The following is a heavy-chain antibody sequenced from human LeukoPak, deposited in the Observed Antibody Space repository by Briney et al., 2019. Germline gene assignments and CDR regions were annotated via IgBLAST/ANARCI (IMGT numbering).Heavy chain of an antibody. J-gene: IGHJ6*02. V-gene: IGHV3-23*01. D-gene: IGHD3-10*01. CDR3: PSRRGAGYYYYGRDV. CDR1: GFTFSSYA. CDR2: ISGGGGRR. Sequence: PGWSLRLSCAASGFTFSSYAMSWVRQAPGKGLEWVAGISGGGGRRYYADAVKGRFTISRDNSQNTLYLQVHSLRAEDTAVYYGPSRRGAGYYYYGRDVWGQGTTATVSS.